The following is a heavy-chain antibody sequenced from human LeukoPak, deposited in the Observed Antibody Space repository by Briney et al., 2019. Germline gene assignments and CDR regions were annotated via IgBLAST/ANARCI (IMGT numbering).Heavy chain of an antibody. CDR2: INEDGRGT. D-gene: IGHD2-2*01. V-gene: IGHV3-7*01. CDR3: ATRRCSIAACRASSYRCFDF. CDR1: EFTFSSYW. J-gene: IGHJ6*04. Sequence: GGSLGLSCAASEFTFSSYWMTWVRQAPGKGLEWVANINEDGRGTYYVDSVKGRFTISRDNAKNSVHLQMNSLRAEDTAVYYCATRRCSIAACRASSYRCFDFWGTGTTVTVSS.